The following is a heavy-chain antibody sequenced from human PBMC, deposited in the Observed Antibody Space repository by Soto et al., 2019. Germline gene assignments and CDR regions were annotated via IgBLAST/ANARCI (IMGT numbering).Heavy chain of an antibody. Sequence: GGSLRRSCTASGVSFSEYSMTWVRQAPGKGLQWVSAISGDTATTHYADSVKGRFTISRDNSRDTLYLQMNSLRVEDTAIYYCAKPLQQWLLQGSGVDVWGQGTTVTVSS. V-gene: IGHV3-23*01. CDR1: GVSFSEYS. CDR2: ISGDTATT. J-gene: IGHJ6*02. D-gene: IGHD6-19*01. CDR3: AKPLQQWLLQGSGVDV.